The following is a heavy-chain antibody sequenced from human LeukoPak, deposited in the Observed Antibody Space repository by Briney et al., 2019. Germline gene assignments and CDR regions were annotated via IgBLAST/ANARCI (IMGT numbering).Heavy chain of an antibody. Sequence: PSETLSLTCTVSGGSISSSSYYWGWIRQPPGKGLEWIGSIYYSGSTYYNPSLKSRVTISVDTSKNQFSLKLGSVTAADTAVYYCARQGSSSGWYYRGGFDYWGQGTLVTVSS. CDR1: GGSISSSSYY. CDR2: IYYSGST. V-gene: IGHV4-39*01. D-gene: IGHD6-19*01. CDR3: ARQGSSSGWYYRGGFDY. J-gene: IGHJ4*02.